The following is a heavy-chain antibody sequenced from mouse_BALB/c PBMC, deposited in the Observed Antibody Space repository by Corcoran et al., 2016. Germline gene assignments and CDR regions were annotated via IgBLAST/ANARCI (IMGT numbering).Heavy chain of an antibody. CDR3: ARKWDGNYPFDY. J-gene: IGHJ2*01. V-gene: IGHV8-12*01. Sequence: QVTLKESGPGILQPSQTLSLTCSFSGFSLSTSGMGVSWIRQPSGKGLEWLAHIYWDDDKSYNPSRKSRLTISKDTSSNQVFLKITSVDTADTATYYCARKWDGNYPFDYWGQGTTLTVSS. CDR2: IYWDDDK. CDR1: GFSLSTSGMG. D-gene: IGHD2-1*01.